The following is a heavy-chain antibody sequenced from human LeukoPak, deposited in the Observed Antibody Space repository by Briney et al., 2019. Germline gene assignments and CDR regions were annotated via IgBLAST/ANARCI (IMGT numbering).Heavy chain of an antibody. D-gene: IGHD5-18*01. CDR1: GGSISSGGYY. V-gene: IGHV4-31*03. CDR3: AREALWPPRGPRGYSYGYLDY. CDR2: IYYSGST. J-gene: IGHJ4*02. Sequence: PSQTLSLTCTVSGGSISSGGYYWSWIRQHPGKGLEWIGYIYYSGSTYYNPSLKSRVTISVDTSKNQFSLKLSSVTAADTAAYYCAREALWPPRGPRGYSYGYLDYWGQGTLVTVSS.